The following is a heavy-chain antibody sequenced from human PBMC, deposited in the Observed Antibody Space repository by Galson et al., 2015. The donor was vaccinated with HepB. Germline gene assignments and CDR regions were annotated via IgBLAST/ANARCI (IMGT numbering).Heavy chain of an antibody. D-gene: IGHD2-15*01. CDR2: FYAGNGGTT. Sequence: SLRLSCAASGFTVSSIYMSWVRQAPGKGLECVSVFYAGNGGTTYYADSVKGRFTISRDNSKNTLYLQMNSLRGDDTAVYYCATVGFSGDTWYFDYYGMDVWGQGTTVIVSS. CDR1: GFTVSSIY. V-gene: IGHV3-53*05. J-gene: IGHJ6*02. CDR3: ATVGFSGDTWYFDYYGMDV.